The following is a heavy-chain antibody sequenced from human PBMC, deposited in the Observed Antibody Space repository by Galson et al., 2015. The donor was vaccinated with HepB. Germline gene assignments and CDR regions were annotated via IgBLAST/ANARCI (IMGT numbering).Heavy chain of an antibody. Sequence: SLRLSCAASGFTFSNYAMHWVRQAPGKGLEWVAIISYDGSNKYFADSVKGRFSISRDNSKNTLYLQMNSLRPEDTAVYYCARGNDNYYDTGGYYECYFDYWGQGTLVTVSS. V-gene: IGHV3-30-3*01. CDR1: GFTFSNYA. J-gene: IGHJ4*02. CDR3: ARGNDNYYDTGGYYECYFDY. D-gene: IGHD3-22*01. CDR2: ISYDGSNK.